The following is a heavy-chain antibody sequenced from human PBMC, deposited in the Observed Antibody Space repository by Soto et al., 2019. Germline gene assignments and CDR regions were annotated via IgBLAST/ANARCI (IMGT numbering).Heavy chain of an antibody. J-gene: IGHJ6*02. CDR2: ISGSGGST. V-gene: IGHV3-23*01. CDR3: AKDGGIAVAGTPYYYGMDV. CDR1: GFTFSIYA. Sequence: GGSLRLSCAASGFTFSIYAMSWVRQAPGKGREWVSAISGSGGSTYYADSVKGRFTISRDNSKNTLYLQMNSLRAEDTAVYYCAKDGGIAVAGTPYYYGMDVWGQGTTVTVSS. D-gene: IGHD6-19*01.